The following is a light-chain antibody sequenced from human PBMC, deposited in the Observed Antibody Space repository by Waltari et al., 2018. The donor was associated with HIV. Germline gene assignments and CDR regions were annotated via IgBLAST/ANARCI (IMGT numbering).Light chain of an antibody. CDR3: QHSDSAPIT. CDR1: QTTITY. CDR2: ATS. V-gene: IGKV1-39*01. Sequence: QMPQSPSSLSASVRDRGTFTRQASQTTITYLNWYKHRPGKAPNRLIYATSSLQSGVPSTFRGSGSGTYFSLTMSSVQAEDSATYDCQHSDSAPITFGCGTRLEIK. J-gene: IGKJ5*01.